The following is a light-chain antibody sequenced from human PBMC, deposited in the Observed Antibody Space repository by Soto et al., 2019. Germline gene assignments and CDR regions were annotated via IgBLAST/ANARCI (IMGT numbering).Light chain of an antibody. CDR1: QSVNSY. V-gene: IGKV3-20*01. J-gene: IGKJ1*01. CDR3: QQYGSSPWT. Sequence: EIVLTQSPGTLSLSPGERATVSCRASQSVNSYLAWYQQKPGQAPRLLIYGASSRATGIPDRFSGSGSGTDFTLTFSRLDPEDFAVYYCQQYGSSPWTFGQGTKVEVK. CDR2: GAS.